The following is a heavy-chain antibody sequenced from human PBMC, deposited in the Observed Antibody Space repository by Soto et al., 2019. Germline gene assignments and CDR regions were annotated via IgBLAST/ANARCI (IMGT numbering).Heavy chain of an antibody. Sequence: SVKVSCKASGGTFSSYAISWVRQAPGQGLEWMGGIIPIFGTANYAQKFQGRVTITADESTSTAYMELSSLRPEDTAVYYCAREGTGYYGMDVWGQGTTVTVSS. D-gene: IGHD3-10*01. CDR1: GGTFSSYA. J-gene: IGHJ6*02. CDR3: AREGTGYYGMDV. CDR2: IIPIFGTA. V-gene: IGHV1-69*13.